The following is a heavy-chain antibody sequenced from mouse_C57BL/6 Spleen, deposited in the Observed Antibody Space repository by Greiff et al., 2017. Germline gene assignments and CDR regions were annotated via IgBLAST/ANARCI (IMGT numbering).Heavy chain of an antibody. CDR3: ARHYDGSSYAMDY. J-gene: IGHJ4*01. CDR1: GFSLTSYG. V-gene: IGHV2-6-1*01. D-gene: IGHD1-1*01. Sequence: VHLVESGPGLVAPSQSLSITCTVSGFSLTSYGVHWVRQPPGQGLEWLVVIWSDGSTTYNSALKSRLSISKDNSKSQVFLKMNSLQTDDTAMYYCARHYDGSSYAMDYWGQGTSVTVSS. CDR2: IWSDGST.